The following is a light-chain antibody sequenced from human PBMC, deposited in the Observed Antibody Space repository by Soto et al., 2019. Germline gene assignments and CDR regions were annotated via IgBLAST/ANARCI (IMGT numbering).Light chain of an antibody. V-gene: IGKV1-39*01. CDR2: AAS. J-gene: IGKJ1*01. CDR3: QQGYSPPWT. Sequence: DIQMTQSPSSLSASVGDRVTITCRASQNIARYLNWYQQKVGRAPNLLIYAASSLQSGVPSRFTGSGSGTDFTLTITSLQPEDFATYYCQQGYSPPWTFGQGTNMEIK. CDR1: QNIARY.